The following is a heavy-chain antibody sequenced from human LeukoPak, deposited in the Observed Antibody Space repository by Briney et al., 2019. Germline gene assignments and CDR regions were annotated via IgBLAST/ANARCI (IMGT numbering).Heavy chain of an antibody. D-gene: IGHD6-13*01. CDR2: IKHNGSDK. CDR1: GCTFSTYS. CDR3: ASATASTWLRLPSDY. J-gene: IGHJ4*02. Sequence: AGSLRLSCAASGCTFSTYSMSWIRQAPGKGLEWMANIKHNGSDKYCIDSVTARFTRSRNNAQTSMYLQMHSLSAEDTAVYYCASATASTWLRLPSDYWGQGTLVTVSS. V-gene: IGHV3-7*01.